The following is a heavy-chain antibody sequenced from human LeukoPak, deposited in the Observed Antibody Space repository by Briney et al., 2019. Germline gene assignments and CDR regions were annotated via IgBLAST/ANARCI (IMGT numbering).Heavy chain of an antibody. CDR2: MSAGARIT. J-gene: IGHJ3*02. CDR1: GFTFSNYA. V-gene: IGHV3-23*01. Sequence: PGGSLRLSCAASGFTFSNYAMTWVRLAPGKGLEWVSAMSAGARITFYIDSVKGRFTISRDNSKNTLYLQMNSLRVEDTAVYYCAKVRDSGGWGPFDIWGQGTMVTVSS. D-gene: IGHD6-25*01. CDR3: AKVRDSGGWGPFDI.